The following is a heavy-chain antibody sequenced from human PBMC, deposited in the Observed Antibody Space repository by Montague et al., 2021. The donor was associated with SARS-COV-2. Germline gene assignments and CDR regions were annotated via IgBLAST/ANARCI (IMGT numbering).Heavy chain of an antibody. J-gene: IGHJ3*02. CDR1: GGSISSSGYY. CDR3: ARFPTSYYYDSKATPATPDAFDI. CDR2: IYYSGST. D-gene: IGHD3-22*01. V-gene: IGHV4-39*01. Sequence: SETLSLTCTVSGGSISSSGYYWGWIRQPPGKGLEWIGSIYYSGSTYYNPSLKSRVTISVETSKNQFSLKLSSVTAADTAVYYCARFPTSYYYDSKATPATPDAFDIWGQGTMATVPS.